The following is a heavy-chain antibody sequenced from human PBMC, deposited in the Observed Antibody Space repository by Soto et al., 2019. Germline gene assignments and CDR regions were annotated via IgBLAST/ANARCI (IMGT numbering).Heavy chain of an antibody. Sequence: SVKVSCKASGYTFTSYGISWVRQAPGQGLEWMGWISAYNGNTNYAQKLQGRVTMTTDTSTSPAYMELSSLRSVHTAVYYCAREGEDSSSGYWAPWGQGTLGTVSS. CDR3: AREGEDSSSGYWAP. V-gene: IGHV1-18*01. J-gene: IGHJ5*02. D-gene: IGHD6-13*01. CDR1: GYTFTSYG. CDR2: ISAYNGNT.